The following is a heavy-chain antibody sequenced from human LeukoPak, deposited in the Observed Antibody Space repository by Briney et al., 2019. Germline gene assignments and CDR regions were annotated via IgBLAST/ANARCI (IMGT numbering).Heavy chain of an antibody. V-gene: IGHV4-59*12. D-gene: IGHD5-24*01. CDR2: IYYSGST. CDR1: GGSISSYY. CDR3: ARESGDGYNTFGY. Sequence: SETLSLTCTVSGGSISSYYWSWIRQPPGKGLEWIGYIYYSGSTNYNPSLKSRVTISVDTSKNQFSLKLSSVTAADTAVYYCARESGDGYNTFGYWGQGTLVTVSS. J-gene: IGHJ4*02.